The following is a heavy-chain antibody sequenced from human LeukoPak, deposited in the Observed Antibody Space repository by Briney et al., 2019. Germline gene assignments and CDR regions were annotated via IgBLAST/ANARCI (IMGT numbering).Heavy chain of an antibody. CDR3: ARDGQQQAAYSMDV. J-gene: IGHJ6*02. V-gene: IGHV3-33*01. Sequence: PGGSLRLSCAASGFTFSGYPIHWVRQAPGKGLEWVAQIWYDGSNKYYLESVKGRFTISRDNSKNTLYLQMNSLRADDTGVYFCARDGQQQAAYSMDVWGQGTTVTVSS. CDR2: IWYDGSNK. D-gene: IGHD6-13*01. CDR1: GFTFSGYP.